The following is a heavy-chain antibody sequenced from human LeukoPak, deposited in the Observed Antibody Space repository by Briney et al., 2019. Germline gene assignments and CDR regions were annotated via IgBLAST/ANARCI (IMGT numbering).Heavy chain of an antibody. CDR2: ISGSGGST. J-gene: IGHJ5*02. CDR1: GFTFSSYA. V-gene: IGHV3-23*01. CDR3: SRDRLGGLDL. Sequence: GGSLRLSCAASGFTFSSYAMSWVRQAPGKGLEWVSAISGSGGSTYYADSVKGRSTISRDNAKNSVYLQMNSLRPEDTAVYYCSRDRLGGLDLWGQGTLVTVSS. D-gene: IGHD5-12*01.